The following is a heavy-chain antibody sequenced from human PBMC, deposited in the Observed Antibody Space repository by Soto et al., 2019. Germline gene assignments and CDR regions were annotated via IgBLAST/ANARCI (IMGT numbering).Heavy chain of an antibody. D-gene: IGHD6-19*01. V-gene: IGHV4-59*01. CDR1: EGSISAFF. J-gene: IGHJ4*02. Sequence: QVLLQDSGPGLVKPSETLTLTCTVSEGSISAFFWSWIRQPPDKGLEWIGYISHSGSTNYNPSLKGRVTISRDTCENQFSLKLTAITTAESAVYFCARGGRASGWFDWVQGTLVTVSS. CDR3: ARGGRASGWFD. CDR2: ISHSGST.